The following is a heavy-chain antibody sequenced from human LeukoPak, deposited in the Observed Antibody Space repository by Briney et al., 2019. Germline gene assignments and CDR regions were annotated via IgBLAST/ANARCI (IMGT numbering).Heavy chain of an antibody. CDR3: AREGHASVGSTSCYDY. CDR2: INPSSGGT. D-gene: IGHD2-2*01. CDR1: GYTFTGYY. J-gene: IGHJ4*02. V-gene: IGHV1-2*02. Sequence: ASVKVSCKASGYTFTGYYIHWVRQAPGQGREWMGWINPSSGGTNYAQKFQGRVTMTRDTSISTAYMELSSLRSDDAAVYYCAREGHASVGSTSCYDYWGQGTLVTVSS.